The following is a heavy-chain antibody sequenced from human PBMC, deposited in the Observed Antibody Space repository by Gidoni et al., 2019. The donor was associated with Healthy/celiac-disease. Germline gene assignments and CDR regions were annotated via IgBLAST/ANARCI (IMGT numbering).Heavy chain of an antibody. Sequence: EVQLVESGGGLVPPGKSLRLSCAASGFTFDDYAMHWVRQAPGKGLEWVSGISWNSGSIGYADSVKGRFTISRDNAKNSLYLQMNSLRAEDTALYYCAKGRDGYNYGGFDYWGQGTLVTVSS. J-gene: IGHJ4*02. D-gene: IGHD5-12*01. CDR3: AKGRDGYNYGGFDY. CDR2: ISWNSGSI. CDR1: GFTFDDYA. V-gene: IGHV3-9*01.